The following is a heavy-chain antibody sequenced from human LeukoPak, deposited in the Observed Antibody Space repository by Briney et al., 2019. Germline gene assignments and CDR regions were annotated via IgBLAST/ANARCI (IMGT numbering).Heavy chain of an antibody. CDR3: ARESGSYGDYYYYMDV. V-gene: IGHV3-21*01. CDR1: GFTFSSYS. J-gene: IGHJ6*03. D-gene: IGHD5-18*01. CDR2: ISSSSSYI. Sequence: GGSLRLSCAASGFTFSSYSMNWVRQAPGKGLEWVSSISSSSSYIYYADSVKGRFTISRDNAKNSLYLQMNSLRAEDTAVYYCARESGSYGDYYYYMDVWGKGTTVTVSS.